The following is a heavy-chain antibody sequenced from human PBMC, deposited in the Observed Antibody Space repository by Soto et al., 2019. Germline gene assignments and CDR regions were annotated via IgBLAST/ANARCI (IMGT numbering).Heavy chain of an antibody. Sequence: GSLRLSCAASGFTFSTYGMSWVRQAPGKGLEWVSAMSASGDHTYYADSVRGRFTISRDNSKNKLYLQMDSLRVEDTALYYCASSGRYFAVDSWGQGTLVTVSS. J-gene: IGHJ4*02. CDR3: ASSGRYFAVDS. CDR1: GFTFSTYG. D-gene: IGHD1-26*01. CDR2: MSASGDHT. V-gene: IGHV3-23*01.